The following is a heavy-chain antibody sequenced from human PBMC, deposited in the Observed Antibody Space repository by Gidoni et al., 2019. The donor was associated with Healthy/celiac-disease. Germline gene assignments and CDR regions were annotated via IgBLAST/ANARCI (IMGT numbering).Heavy chain of an antibody. D-gene: IGHD4-17*01. CDR1: GGSFSGYY. Sequence: QVQLQQWGAGLLKPSATLSLTCAVYGGSFSGYYWSWIRQPPGKGLEWIGEINHSGSTNYNPSLKSRVTISVDTSKNQFSLKLSSVTAADTAVYYCARGTNGRAVTTARYFDYWGQGTLVTVSS. V-gene: IGHV4-34*01. J-gene: IGHJ4*02. CDR3: ARGTNGRAVTTARYFDY. CDR2: INHSGST.